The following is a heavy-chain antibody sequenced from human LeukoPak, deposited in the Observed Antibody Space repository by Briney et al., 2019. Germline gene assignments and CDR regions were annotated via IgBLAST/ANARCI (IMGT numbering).Heavy chain of an antibody. V-gene: IGHV3-53*05. CDR1: GFTVSSNY. Sequence: GGSLRLSCAASGFTVSSNYMSWVRQAPGKGLEWVSVIYSGGSTYYADSVKGRFTISRDNSKNTLYLQMNSLRAEDTAVYYCARDSPPGYSSGWYPGSLGDFNWFDPWGQGTLVTVSS. D-gene: IGHD6-19*01. CDR3: ARDSPPGYSSGWYPGSLGDFNWFDP. J-gene: IGHJ5*02. CDR2: IYSGGST.